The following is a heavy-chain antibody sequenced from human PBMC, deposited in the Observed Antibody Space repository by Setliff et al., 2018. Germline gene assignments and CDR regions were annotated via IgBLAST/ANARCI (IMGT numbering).Heavy chain of an antibody. V-gene: IGHV4-61*02. CDR2: IYSEGST. D-gene: IGHD6-13*01. J-gene: IGHJ3*01. CDR3: AMGTHSSTWYEIGGFQF. CDR1: GGAFSSGSYY. Sequence: SETLSLTCTVSGGAFSSGSYYWSWIRQPAGRGLEWIGLIYSEGSTSYNPSLKSRLTMSVDTSKNQFSLKLTSVTAADTAVYYCAMGTHSSTWYEIGGFQFWGQGTMVTVSS.